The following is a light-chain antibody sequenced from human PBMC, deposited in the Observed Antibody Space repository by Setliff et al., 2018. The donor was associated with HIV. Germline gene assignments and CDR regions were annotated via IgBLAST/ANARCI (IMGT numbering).Light chain of an antibody. V-gene: IGLV2-14*01. J-gene: IGLJ1*01. CDR1: SSDVGGYNY. CDR3: CSYAGSYTRYV. CDR2: DVS. Sequence: QCALTQPASVSGSPGQSITISCTGTSSDVGGYNYVSWYQQHPGKAPKLMVSDVSKRPSGVSSRFSGSKSGNTASLTISGLQAEDEADYSCCSYAGSYTRYVFGTGTKVTVL.